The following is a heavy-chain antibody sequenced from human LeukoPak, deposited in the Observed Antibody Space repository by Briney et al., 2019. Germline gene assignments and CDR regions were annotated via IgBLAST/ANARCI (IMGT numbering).Heavy chain of an antibody. J-gene: IGHJ4*02. CDR3: ARDRSTSCYCFGY. D-gene: IGHD2-2*01. CDR2: ISSSSSYI. Sequence: KPGGTLRLSSAASGFTFSSYSMNWVRQARGKGLEWVSSISSSSSYIYYADSVKGRFTISRDNAKNSLYLQMNSLRAEDTAVYYCARDRSTSCYCFGYWGQGTLVTVSS. CDR1: GFTFSSYS. V-gene: IGHV3-21*01.